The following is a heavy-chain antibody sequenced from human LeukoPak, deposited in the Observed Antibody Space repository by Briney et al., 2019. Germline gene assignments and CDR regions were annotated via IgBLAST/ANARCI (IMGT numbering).Heavy chain of an antibody. J-gene: IGHJ4*02. CDR3: ARGIIYNDILIGYSDRANLDY. CDR1: GGSFSGYY. V-gene: IGHV4-34*01. Sequence: SETLSLTCVVYGGSFSGYYWSWIRQTPGEGLEWIGEIHHSGSTNYNPSFKSRVTISVDTSKNEFSLKLSSVAAADTAVYYCARGIIYNDILIGYSDRANLDYWGQGTLVTVSS. D-gene: IGHD3-9*01. CDR2: IHHSGST.